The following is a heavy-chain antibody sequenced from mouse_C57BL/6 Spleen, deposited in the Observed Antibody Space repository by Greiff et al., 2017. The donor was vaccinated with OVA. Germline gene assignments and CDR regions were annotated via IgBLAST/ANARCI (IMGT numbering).Heavy chain of an antibody. CDR3: ARDRGETAQATPWFAY. CDR2: ISVGGSYT. CDR1: GFTFSSYA. J-gene: IGHJ3*01. V-gene: IGHV5-4*01. D-gene: IGHD3-2*02. Sequence: EVMLVESGGGLVKPGGSLKLSCAASGFTFSSYAMSWVRQTPEKRLEWVAPISVGGSYTYYPDNVKGRFTISRDNAKNTLYLQMSHLKSEDTAMYYCARDRGETAQATPWFAYWGQGTLVTVSA.